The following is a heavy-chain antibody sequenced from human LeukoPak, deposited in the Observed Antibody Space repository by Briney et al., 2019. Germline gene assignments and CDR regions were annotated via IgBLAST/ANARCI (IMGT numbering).Heavy chain of an antibody. CDR2: IRPDGSNK. D-gene: IGHD6-19*01. CDR1: GFTFSNYG. CDR3: ARDPGYSSGWVFDY. Sequence: GGSQRLSCAASGFTFSNYGMHWVRQAPGKGLDWVAFIRPDGSNKYYADSVKGRFTFSRDNPKNTLYLQMNNLRAEDTAVYFCARDPGYSSGWVFDYWGQGALVTVSS. J-gene: IGHJ4*02. V-gene: IGHV3-30*02.